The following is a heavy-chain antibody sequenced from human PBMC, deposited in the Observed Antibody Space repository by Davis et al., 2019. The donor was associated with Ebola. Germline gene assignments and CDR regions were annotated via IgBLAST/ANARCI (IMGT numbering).Heavy chain of an antibody. J-gene: IGHJ4*02. CDR2: FDPEDGAT. CDR3: AIGGRAGGFDY. V-gene: IGHV1-24*01. CDR1: EYTLNELS. Sequence: ASVKVSCKVSEYTLNELSIHWVRQAPGKGLEWMGHFDPEDGATVYAQKLQGRVTMTDDTSTDTAYMKLTSLRYEDTAVYYCAIGGRAGGFDYWGQGTLVTVSS.